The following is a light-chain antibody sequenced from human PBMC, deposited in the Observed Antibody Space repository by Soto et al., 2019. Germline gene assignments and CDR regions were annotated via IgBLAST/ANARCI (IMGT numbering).Light chain of an antibody. CDR3: MQALQGLWT. CDR2: LGS. CDR1: QSLLHSNGYSY. J-gene: IGKJ1*01. V-gene: IGKV2-28*01. Sequence: DIVMTQSPLSLPVTPGEPASISCRSSQSLLHSNGYSYLDWYLQKPGQSPQLLIYLGSNRASGVPDRFSGSGSGTDFTLKISRVEAEDVGVYYCMQALQGLWTFGQGTRVEIK.